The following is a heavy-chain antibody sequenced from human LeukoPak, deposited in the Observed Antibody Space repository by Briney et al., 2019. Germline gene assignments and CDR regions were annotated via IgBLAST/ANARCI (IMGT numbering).Heavy chain of an antibody. V-gene: IGHV1-2*02. CDR3: AREPPQLWLRGMDY. CDR1: GYTFTGYY. D-gene: IGHD5-18*01. J-gene: IGHJ4*02. Sequence: GASVKVSCKASGYTFTGYYMHWVRQAPGQGLERMGWINPNSGGTNYAQKFQGRVTMTRDTSISTAYMELSRLRSDGTAVYYCAREPPQLWLRGMDYWGQGTLVTVSS. CDR2: INPNSGGT.